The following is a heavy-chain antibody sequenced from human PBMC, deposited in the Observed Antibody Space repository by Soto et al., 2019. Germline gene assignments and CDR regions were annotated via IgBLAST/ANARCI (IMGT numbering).Heavy chain of an antibody. D-gene: IGHD3-3*01. CDR2: IYYTGNT. V-gene: IGHV4-31*03. Sequence: SETLSLTCTVSGGSVSSGSYYWSWIRQHPGRGLEWIGYIYYTGNTYYNPSLKSRLAISVDTSKNQFSLKLTSVTAADTAVYYCARDQYDFRSGSYYYAMEVWGPGTKVTVSS. CDR1: GGSVSSGSYY. J-gene: IGHJ6*02. CDR3: ARDQYDFRSGSYYYAMEV.